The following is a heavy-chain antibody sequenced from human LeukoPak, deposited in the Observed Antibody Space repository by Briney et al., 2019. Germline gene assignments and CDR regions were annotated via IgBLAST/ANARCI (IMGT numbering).Heavy chain of an antibody. CDR3: ARDLWPGIAADYYYYYGMDV. CDR1: GFTFSTYW. J-gene: IGHJ6*04. CDR2: IKQDGSDK. V-gene: IGHV3-7*03. D-gene: IGHD6-13*01. Sequence: GGSLRLSCAASGFTFSTYWMSWVRQAPGKGLEWVANIKQDGSDKFYVDSVKGRFTISRDNARNSMYLQMSSLRSDDTAVYYCARDLWPGIAADYYYYYGMDVWGKGTTVTVSS.